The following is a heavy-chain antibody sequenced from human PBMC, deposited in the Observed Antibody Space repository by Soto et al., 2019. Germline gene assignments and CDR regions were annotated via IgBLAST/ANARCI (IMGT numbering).Heavy chain of an antibody. Sequence: QVQLVQSGAEVKKPGASVKVSCKTSGYSFTTYGISWVRQAPGQGLEWMGWISSYNGKTNYAQKHQGRLTMTTDTSTSTVYMELRRLTSDDTAVYYCARDTPHRRDSSEIDPWGQGTLVTVSS. V-gene: IGHV1-18*01. CDR3: ARDTPHRRDSSEIDP. J-gene: IGHJ5*02. CDR2: ISSYNGKT. CDR1: GYSFTTYG. D-gene: IGHD3-22*01.